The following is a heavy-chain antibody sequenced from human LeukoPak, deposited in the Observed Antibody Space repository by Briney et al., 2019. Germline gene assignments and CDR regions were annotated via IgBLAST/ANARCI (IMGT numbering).Heavy chain of an antibody. D-gene: IGHD4-17*01. CDR1: GFTFSSYS. Sequence: GGSLRLSCEVSGFTFSSYSMNWVRQAPGKGLEWVSSISSSSSYIYYADSVKGRFTISRDNAKNSLYLQMNSLRAEDTAVYYCARELYGDYDFDYWGQGTLVTVSS. V-gene: IGHV3-21*01. CDR2: ISSSSSYI. J-gene: IGHJ4*02. CDR3: ARELYGDYDFDY.